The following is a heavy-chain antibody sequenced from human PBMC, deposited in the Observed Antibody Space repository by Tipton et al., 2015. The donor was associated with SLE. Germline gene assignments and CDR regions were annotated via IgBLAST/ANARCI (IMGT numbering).Heavy chain of an antibody. Sequence: SLRLSCPASGFTFGDYAMSWVRQAPGKGLEWVAFIRYDGSNKYYADSVKGRFTISRDNSKNTLYLQMNSLRAEDTAVYYCAKDGSERYYYYGMDVWGQGTTVTVSS. CDR3: AKDGSERYYYYGMDV. CDR1: GFTFGDYA. CDR2: IRYDGSNK. D-gene: IGHD3-10*01. J-gene: IGHJ6*02. V-gene: IGHV3-30*02.